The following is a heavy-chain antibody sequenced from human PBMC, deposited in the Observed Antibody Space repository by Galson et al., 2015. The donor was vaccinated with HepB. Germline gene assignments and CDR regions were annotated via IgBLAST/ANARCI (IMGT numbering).Heavy chain of an antibody. J-gene: IGHJ4*02. D-gene: IGHD5-12*01. CDR1: GYRFTDYW. V-gene: IGHV5-51*01. Sequence: QSGAEVKKPGESLKISCKGSGYRFTDYWIAWVRQMPGKGLEWMGIIYPGDSDTGYSPSFQGQVTISSDKSISTAYLQWSSLKASDTAMYYCARLVHSGYGVSSAGNDYWGQGTLVTVSS. CDR3: ARLVHSGYGVSSAGNDY. CDR2: IYPGDSDT.